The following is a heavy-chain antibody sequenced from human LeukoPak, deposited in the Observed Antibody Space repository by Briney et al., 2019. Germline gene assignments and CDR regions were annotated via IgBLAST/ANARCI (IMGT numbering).Heavy chain of an antibody. Sequence: SETLSLTCAVYGGSFSGYYWSWIRQPAGKGLEWIGRIYTSGSTNYNPSLKSRVTISVDTSKNQFSLKLSSVTAADTAVYYCARVAPYYDILMGDYYYYMDVWGKGTTVTISS. CDR2: IYTSGST. CDR1: GGSFSGYY. V-gene: IGHV4-59*10. D-gene: IGHD3-9*01. CDR3: ARVAPYYDILMGDYYYYMDV. J-gene: IGHJ6*03.